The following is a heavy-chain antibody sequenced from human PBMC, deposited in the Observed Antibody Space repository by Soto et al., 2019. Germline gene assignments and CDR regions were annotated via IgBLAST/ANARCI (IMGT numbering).Heavy chain of an antibody. CDR2: FIPVYRTL. D-gene: IGHD3-3*01. V-gene: IGHV1-69*01. CDR1: GGSFGNSA. CDR3: ATGVIWLGYFTVHA. Sequence: QVLLVQSGAEVKKPGSSVKISCKASGGSFGNSAINWVRQTPGQGLEWLGGFIPVYRTLNYAQKFQGRVTITADESTDPAYIAVSSLASNHTAVYYGATGVIWLGYFTVHAWGEGTRVNFAS. J-gene: IGHJ5*01.